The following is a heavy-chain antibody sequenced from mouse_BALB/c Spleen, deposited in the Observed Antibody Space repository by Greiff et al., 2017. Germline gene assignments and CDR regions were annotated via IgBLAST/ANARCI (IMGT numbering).Heavy chain of an antibody. CDR2: IDPSDSYT. D-gene: IGHD2-12*01. CDR3: ARGRLPFAY. J-gene: IGHJ3*01. Sequence: VQLQQPGAELVKPGASVKLSCKASGYTFTSYWMHWVKQRPGQGLEWIGEIDPSDSYTNYNQKFKGKATLTVDKSSSTAYMQLSSLTSEDSAVYYCARGRLPFAYWGQGTLVTVSA. V-gene: IGHV1-69*02. CDR1: GYTFTSYW.